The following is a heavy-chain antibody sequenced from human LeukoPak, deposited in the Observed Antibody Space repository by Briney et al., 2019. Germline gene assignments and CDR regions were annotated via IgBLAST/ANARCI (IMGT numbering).Heavy chain of an antibody. J-gene: IGHJ4*01. CDR2: ISSSGNTI. D-gene: IGHD3-10*01. CDR3: ARLSAMLRGPEPIYYFDY. CDR1: GFTFSTYE. V-gene: IGHV3-48*03. Sequence: PGGSLRLSCAASGFTFSTYEMNWVRQAPGKGLEWVSYISSSGNTIYYADSVKGRFTISRDNSKNSLHLQMNSLRAEDTAMYYCARLSAMLRGPEPIYYFDYWGQGTLVTVSS.